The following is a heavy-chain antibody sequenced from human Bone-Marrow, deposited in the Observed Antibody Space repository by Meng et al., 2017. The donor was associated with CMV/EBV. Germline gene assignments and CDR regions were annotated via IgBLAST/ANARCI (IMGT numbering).Heavy chain of an antibody. CDR1: GGTFSSYA. V-gene: IGHV1-69*05. Sequence: SVKVSCKASGGTFSSYAISWVRQAPGQGLEWMGGIIPTFGTANYAQKFQGRVTITTDESTSTAYMELSSLRSEDTAVYYCAREGRAAAVNPFDYWGQGTLVTVSS. CDR2: IIPTFGTA. J-gene: IGHJ4*02. CDR3: AREGRAAAVNPFDY. D-gene: IGHD6-13*01.